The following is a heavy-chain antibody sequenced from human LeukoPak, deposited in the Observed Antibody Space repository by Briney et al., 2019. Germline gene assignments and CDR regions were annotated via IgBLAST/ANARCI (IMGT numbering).Heavy chain of an antibody. CDR2: IIPIFGTA. CDR3: ARGRDYDFWSGYYYMDV. D-gene: IGHD3-3*01. J-gene: IGHJ6*03. Sequence: ASVKVSCKASGGTFSSYAISWVRQAPGQGLEWMGGIIPIFGTANYAQKFQGRVATTTDESTSTAYMELSSLRSEDTAVYYCARGRDYDFWSGYYYMDVWGKGTTVTVSS. V-gene: IGHV1-69*05. CDR1: GGTFSSYA.